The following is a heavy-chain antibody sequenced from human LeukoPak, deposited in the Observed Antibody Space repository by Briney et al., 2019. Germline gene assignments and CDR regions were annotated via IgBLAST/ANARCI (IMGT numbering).Heavy chain of an antibody. CDR3: ASGSSGSGPHYYYYYYMDV. Sequence: ASVKVSCKASGYTFTSYYMHWVRQAPGQGLEWMGIINPSGGSTSYAQKFQGRVTMTRDTSTSTVYMELSSLRSEDTAVYYCASGSSGSGPHYYYYYYMDVWGKGTTVTVSS. V-gene: IGHV1-46*01. J-gene: IGHJ6*03. CDR1: GYTFTSYY. D-gene: IGHD6-19*01. CDR2: INPSGGST.